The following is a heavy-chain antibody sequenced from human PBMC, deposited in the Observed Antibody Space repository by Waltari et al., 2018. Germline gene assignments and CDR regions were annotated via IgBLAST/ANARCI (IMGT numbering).Heavy chain of an antibody. Sequence: EVQLVESGGGLVQPGGSLRLSCAASGFTFSSYWMHWVRQGPGKGLVGVSRIKMDGSSTSYADAVKGRFTISRDNARNTLYLQMNSLRAEDTAVYYCARGGDSSSWYPGYFDYWGQGTLVTVSS. J-gene: IGHJ4*02. V-gene: IGHV3-74*01. CDR3: ARGGDSSSWYPGYFDY. D-gene: IGHD6-13*01. CDR2: IKMDGSST. CDR1: GFTFSSYW.